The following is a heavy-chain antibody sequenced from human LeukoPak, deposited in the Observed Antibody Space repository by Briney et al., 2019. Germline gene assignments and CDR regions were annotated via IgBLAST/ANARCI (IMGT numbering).Heavy chain of an antibody. CDR2: IKSKTDGGTT. CDR3: TGWIRGMDYYDSSGYTTSFDY. CDR1: GFTFSNAW. V-gene: IGHV3-15*01. Sequence: GGSLRLSCAASGFTFSNAWMSWVRQAPGKGLEWVGRIKSKTDGGTTDYAAPVKGRFTISRDDSKNTLYLQMNSLKTEDTAVYYCTGWIRGMDYYDSSGYTTSFDYWGQGTLVTVSS. D-gene: IGHD3-22*01. J-gene: IGHJ4*02.